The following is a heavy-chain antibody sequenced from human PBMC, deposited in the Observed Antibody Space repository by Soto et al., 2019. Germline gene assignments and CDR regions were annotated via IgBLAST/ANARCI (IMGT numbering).Heavy chain of an antibody. D-gene: IGHD3-22*01. CDR2: IYPGDSDT. CDR3: ARVDSSPDDAFDI. Sequence: PGESLKISCKGSGYSFTRYWIGWVRQMPGKGLEWMGIIYPGDSDTRYSPSFQGQVTISVDKSISTAYLQWSSLKASDTAMYYCARVDSSPDDAFDIWGQGTMVTVSS. J-gene: IGHJ3*02. CDR1: GYSFTRYW. V-gene: IGHV5-51*01.